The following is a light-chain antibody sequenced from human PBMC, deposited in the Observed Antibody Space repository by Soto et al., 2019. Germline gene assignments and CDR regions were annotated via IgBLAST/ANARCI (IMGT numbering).Light chain of an antibody. V-gene: IGKV4-1*01. CDR3: QQYFITTWT. J-gene: IGKJ1*01. Sequence: DIVMTQSPDSLAVSLGERATINCKSSQSVLYSSNNKNYLAWYQQKPGQPPKLLIYWASTRESGVPDRFSGSGSGTDVTLTIRSMKSEDWAVYSCQQYFITTWTFGQVTKVEIK. CDR2: WAS. CDR1: QSVLYSSNNKNY.